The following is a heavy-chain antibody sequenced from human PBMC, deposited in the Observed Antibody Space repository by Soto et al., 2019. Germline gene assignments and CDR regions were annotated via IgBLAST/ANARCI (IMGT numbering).Heavy chain of an antibody. CDR1: VCSISIYD. CDR3: ARSRAAAGTSYFDY. CDR2: INHSGST. Sequence: SETLSLTCTGSVCSISIYDLSWIRQPPGKGLEWIGEINHSGSTDYNPSLKSRVTISVDTSKNQFSLKLSSVTAADTAVYYCARSRAAAGTSYFDYWGQGTLVTVSS. D-gene: IGHD6-13*01. V-gene: IGHV4-34*01. J-gene: IGHJ4*02.